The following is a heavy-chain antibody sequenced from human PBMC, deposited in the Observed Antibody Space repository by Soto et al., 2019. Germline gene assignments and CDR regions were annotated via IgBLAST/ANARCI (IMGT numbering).Heavy chain of an antibody. CDR2: ISPSGGTT. J-gene: IGHJ4*02. D-gene: IGHD3-22*01. Sequence: QVQLVQSGAEVKKPGASVKVSCKASGYTFTTYYIQWVRQAPGQGLEWMGVISPSGGTTTYAQKFKGRVTMTRDTSTSTVHMELSRLRSEDTAVYYCARQRSDRSGYKGGHSNYWGQGTLVTVSS. CDR3: ARQRSDRSGYKGGHSNY. CDR1: GYTFTTYY. V-gene: IGHV1-46*01.